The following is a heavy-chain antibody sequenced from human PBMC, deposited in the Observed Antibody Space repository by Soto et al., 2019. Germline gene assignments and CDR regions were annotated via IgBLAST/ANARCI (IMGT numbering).Heavy chain of an antibody. Sequence: SETLSLTCTVSGGYISNYYWSWIRKPPGKGLEWIGYIYYSGSTNYNPSLKSRVTISVDTSKNQFSLKLSSVTAADTAVYYCARAPSRVRGRGMDVWGQGTTVTVSS. CDR1: GGYISNYY. V-gene: IGHV4-59*01. D-gene: IGHD3-10*01. J-gene: IGHJ6*02. CDR2: IYYSGST. CDR3: ARAPSRVRGRGMDV.